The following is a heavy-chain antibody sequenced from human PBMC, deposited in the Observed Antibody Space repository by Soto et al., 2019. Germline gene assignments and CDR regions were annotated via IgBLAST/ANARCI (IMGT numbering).Heavy chain of an antibody. J-gene: IGHJ4*02. CDR3: AKDMAAFGGVIDY. D-gene: IGHD3-16*02. CDR2: ISWNSGSI. Sequence: GGSLRLSCAASGFTFDDYAMHWVRQAPGKGLEWVSGISWNSGSIGYADSVKGRFTISRGNAKNSLYLQMNSLRAEDTALYYCAKDMAAFGGVIDYWGQGTLVTVSS. V-gene: IGHV3-9*01. CDR1: GFTFDDYA.